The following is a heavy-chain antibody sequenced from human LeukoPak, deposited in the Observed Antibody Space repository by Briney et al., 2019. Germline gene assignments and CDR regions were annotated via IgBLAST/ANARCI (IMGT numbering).Heavy chain of an antibody. J-gene: IGHJ4*02. V-gene: IGHV4-31*11. D-gene: IGHD3-9*01. CDR3: ATTPRYDILTGYYGGGGYFDC. CDR1: GGSISSCGYY. Sequence: PSETLSLTCAVSGGSISSCGYYWSWIRQHPGKGLEWIGYIYYSGSTYYNPSLKSRVTISVDTSKNQFSLKLSSVTAADTAVYYCATTPRYDILTGYYGGGGYFDCWGQGTLVTVSS. CDR2: IYYSGST.